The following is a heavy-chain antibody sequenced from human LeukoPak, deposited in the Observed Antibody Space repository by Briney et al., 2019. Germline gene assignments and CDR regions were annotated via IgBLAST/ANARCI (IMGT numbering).Heavy chain of an antibody. V-gene: IGHV3-23*01. Sequence: LTGGSLRLSCTASGFTFDRYVMSWVRQAPGKGLEGVSSISGGSEDTYYADSVKGRLTISRDNSKRTLYLQMNSLRAEDTAVYYCARTIAQYSNSWLYFYYGLDVWGQGTTVTVSS. J-gene: IGHJ6*02. CDR3: ARTIAQYSNSWLYFYYGLDV. D-gene: IGHD6-13*01. CDR1: GFTFDRYV. CDR2: ISGGSEDT.